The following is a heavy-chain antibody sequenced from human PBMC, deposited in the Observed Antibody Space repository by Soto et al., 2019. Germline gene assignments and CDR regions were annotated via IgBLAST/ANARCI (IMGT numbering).Heavy chain of an antibody. V-gene: IGHV4-61*01. CDR2: IYYSGST. CDR1: GGSVSSGSYY. D-gene: IGHD3-9*01. Sequence: TSETLSLTCTVSGGSVSSGSYYWSWIRQPPGKGLEWIGYIYYSGSTNYNPSLKSRVTISVDTSKNQFSLKLSSVTAADTAVYYFARVSYDILTGYYKPHFDYWGQGTLVTVSS. J-gene: IGHJ4*02. CDR3: ARVSYDILTGYYKPHFDY.